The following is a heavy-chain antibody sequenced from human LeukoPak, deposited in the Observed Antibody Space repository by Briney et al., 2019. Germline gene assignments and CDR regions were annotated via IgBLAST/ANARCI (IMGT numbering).Heavy chain of an antibody. CDR3: ARDPSNSSGRYVLFDF. Sequence: ASVKVSCKASGYTFTSYYMHWVRQAPGQGLEWMGIINPSGGSTGYAQKFQGRVTMTRDTSTSTVYMELRSLRSDDTAVYHCARDPSNSSGRYVLFDFWGQGTLVTVSS. V-gene: IGHV1-46*01. CDR2: INPSGGST. CDR1: GYTFTSYY. D-gene: IGHD6-19*01. J-gene: IGHJ4*02.